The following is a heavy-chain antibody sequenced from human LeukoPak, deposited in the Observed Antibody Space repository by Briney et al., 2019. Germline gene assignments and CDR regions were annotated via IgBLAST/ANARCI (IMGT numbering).Heavy chain of an antibody. CDR1: GGSFSGYY. CDR3: AGLRPHYWYFDL. Sequence: SETLSLTCAVYGGSFSGYYWSWIRQPPGKGLEWIGEINHSGSTNYNPSLKSRVTISVDTSKNQFSLKLSSVTAADTAVYYCAGLRPHYWYFDLWGRGTLVTVSS. CDR2: INHSGST. J-gene: IGHJ2*01. V-gene: IGHV4-34*01. D-gene: IGHD3-16*01.